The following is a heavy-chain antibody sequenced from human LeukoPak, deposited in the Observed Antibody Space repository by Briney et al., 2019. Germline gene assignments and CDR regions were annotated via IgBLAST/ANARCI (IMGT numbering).Heavy chain of an antibody. D-gene: IGHD5-12*01. J-gene: IGHJ4*02. V-gene: IGHV4-4*07. CDR1: GGSISSYY. Sequence: PSETLSLTCTVSGGSISSYYWSWIRQPAGKGLEWIGRISTSASTTYNPSLKSRVIVSLDTSKNQFSLRLSSVTAADAAVYYCARDGGVATKGGSDYWGQGTLVTVSS. CDR3: ARDGGVATKGGSDY. CDR2: ISTSAST.